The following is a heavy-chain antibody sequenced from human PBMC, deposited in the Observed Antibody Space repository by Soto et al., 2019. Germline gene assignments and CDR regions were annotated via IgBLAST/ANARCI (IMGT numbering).Heavy chain of an antibody. CDR3: CTVAGVRFF. V-gene: IGHV3-15*07. D-gene: IGHD3-10*01. CDR1: GFTFADAW. J-gene: IGHJ4*02. CDR2: IKSKSHGGTI. Sequence: GGSLRLSCAASGFTFADAWLNWVRQAPGKGLEWVGRIKSKSHGGTIDYAAPVKGRFIISRDDSDNTLYLQMSSLKAEDTAVYYCCTVAGVRFFWGQGTLVTVSS.